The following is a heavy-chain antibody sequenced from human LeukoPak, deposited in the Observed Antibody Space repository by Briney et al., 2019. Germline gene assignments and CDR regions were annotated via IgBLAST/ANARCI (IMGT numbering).Heavy chain of an antibody. V-gene: IGHV3-23*05. CDR3: AKSRSSGSSSSNY. D-gene: IGHD6-13*01. CDR2: ITNSGRV. Sequence: GGSLRLSCAASGFSFFSYAMAWVRQAPGKGLEWVADITNSGRVHYADSVKGRFTISRDNSKNTLYLQMNSLRADDTALYYCAKSRSSGSSSSNYWGQGTLVTVSS. CDR1: GFSFFSYA. J-gene: IGHJ4*02.